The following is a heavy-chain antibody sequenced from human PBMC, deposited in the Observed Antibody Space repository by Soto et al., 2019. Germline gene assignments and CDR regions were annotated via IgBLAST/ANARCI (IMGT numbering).Heavy chain of an antibody. CDR2: INPNSGGT. D-gene: IGHD3-10*01. Sequence: GASVKVSCKASGYTFTGYYMHWVRQAPGQGLEWMGWINPNSGGTNYAQKFQGWVTMTRDTSISTAYMELSRLRSDDTAVYYCARGFPSSRRITMVRGVSNWFDPWGQGTLVTVSS. J-gene: IGHJ5*02. CDR3: ARGFPSSRRITMVRGVSNWFDP. CDR1: GYTFTGYY. V-gene: IGHV1-2*04.